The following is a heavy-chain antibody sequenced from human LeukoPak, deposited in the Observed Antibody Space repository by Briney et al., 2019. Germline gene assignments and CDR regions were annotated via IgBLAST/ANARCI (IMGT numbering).Heavy chain of an antibody. Sequence: GGSLRLSCAASGFTFSNAWMSWVRQAPGKGLEWVGRIKSKTDGGTTDYAAPVKGRFTISRDDSKNTLYLQMNSLKTEDTAVYYCTTVFYSSSWYIDYWGQGTLVTVSS. J-gene: IGHJ4*02. D-gene: IGHD6-13*01. V-gene: IGHV3-15*01. CDR1: GFTFSNAW. CDR2: IKSKTDGGTT. CDR3: TTVFYSSSWYIDY.